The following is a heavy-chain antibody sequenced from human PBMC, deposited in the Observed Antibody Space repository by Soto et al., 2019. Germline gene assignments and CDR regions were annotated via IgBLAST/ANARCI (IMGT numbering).Heavy chain of an antibody. CDR1: GDSVSSNSAG. J-gene: IGHJ4*02. CDR2: TYYRSKWYN. V-gene: IGHV6-1*01. CDR3: ARDIDFGY. D-gene: IGHD3-3*01. Sequence: SQTLSLTCAISGDSVSSNSAGWDWIRQSPSRGLEWLGRTYYRSKWYNEYAVSVKSRITINPDTSRNQISLQLNSVTPEDTAVYFCARDIDFGYWGRGTQVTVSS.